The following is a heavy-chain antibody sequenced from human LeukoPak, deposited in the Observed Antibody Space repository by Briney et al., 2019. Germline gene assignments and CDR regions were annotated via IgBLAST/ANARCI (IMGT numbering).Heavy chain of an antibody. Sequence: SETLSLTCAVYGGSFSGYYWSWIRQSPGKGLEWIGEINHSGTTNYNPSLKSRVTISVDTSKNQSSLKLSSVTAEDTAVYYCAKSRAGYCTNGVCYTPRGWGQGTLVTVSS. CDR2: INHSGTT. CDR3: AKSRAGYCTNGVCYTPRG. CDR1: GGSFSGYY. J-gene: IGHJ4*02. D-gene: IGHD2-8*01. V-gene: IGHV4-34*01.